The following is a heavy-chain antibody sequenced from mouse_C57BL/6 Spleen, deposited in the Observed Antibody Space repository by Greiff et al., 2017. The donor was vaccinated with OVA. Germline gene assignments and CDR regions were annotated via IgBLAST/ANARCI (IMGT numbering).Heavy chain of an antibody. CDR3: ARDRAGTYAMDY. V-gene: IGHV5-16*01. CDR1: GFTFSDYY. CDR2: INYDGSST. D-gene: IGHD3-1*01. J-gene: IGHJ4*01. Sequence: EVQRVESEGGLVQPGSSMKLSCTASGFTFSDYYMAWVRQVPEKGLEWVANINYDGSSTYYLDSLKSRFIISRDNAKNILYLQMSSLKSEDTATYYCARDRAGTYAMDYWGQGTSVTVSS.